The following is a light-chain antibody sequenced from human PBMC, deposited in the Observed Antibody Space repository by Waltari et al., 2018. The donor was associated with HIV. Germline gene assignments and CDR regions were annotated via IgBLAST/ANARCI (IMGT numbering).Light chain of an antibody. J-gene: IGLJ2*01. Sequence: SYFLTQPPSVSVAPGQTARITCGGNNIGSRSVPWYQQKPGQAPVLVVFDDTHRPSGIPERFSGSNSGNTATLTITRVEAGDEADYFCQVWDTRSDHPVVFGGGTNLTVL. V-gene: IGLV3-21*02. CDR2: DDT. CDR1: NIGSRS. CDR3: QVWDTRSDHPVV.